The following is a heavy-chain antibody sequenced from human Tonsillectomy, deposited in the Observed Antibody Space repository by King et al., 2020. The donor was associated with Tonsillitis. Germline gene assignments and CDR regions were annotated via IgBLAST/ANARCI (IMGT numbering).Heavy chain of an antibody. CDR1: GFTFSSYG. V-gene: IGHV3-30*18. CDR2: ISYDGNNK. J-gene: IGHJ6*02. CDR3: AKDTSGWYPPRVYYYYGMDV. Sequence: HVQLVESGGGVVQPGRSLRLSCAASGFTFSSYGMHWVRQAPGKGLEWVAVISYDGNNKYYVDSVKARFTISRDNSKNTLYLQMNSLRAEDTAVYYCAKDTSGWYPPRVYYYYGMDVWGQGTTVTVSS. D-gene: IGHD6-19*01.